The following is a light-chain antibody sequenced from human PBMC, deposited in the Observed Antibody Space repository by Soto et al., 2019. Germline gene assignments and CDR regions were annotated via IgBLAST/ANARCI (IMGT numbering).Light chain of an antibody. CDR1: QSVSSSY. V-gene: IGKV3-20*01. CDR3: QQYGSSACN. CDR2: GAS. Sequence: IVLTQSPGTLSLSPGERATLSCRVSQSVSSSYLAWYQQKPGQAPRLLIYGASSKATGIPDSVSGSGSVTDFTLTIISLEPEDFAVYYCQQYGSSACNFCQGTKLEN. J-gene: IGKJ1*01.